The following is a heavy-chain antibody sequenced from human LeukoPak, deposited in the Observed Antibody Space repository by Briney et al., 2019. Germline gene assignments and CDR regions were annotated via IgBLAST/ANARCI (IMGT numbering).Heavy chain of an antibody. V-gene: IGHV3-23*01. J-gene: IGHJ2*01. Sequence: PGGSLRLSCAGSGFTSSNYAMVWVRQAPGKGLDWVSGIYGDITFDEDSVGGRFTISRDDSKNTLFLQMNSLRADDTALYYCAKALVTSPIYSWYFDLWGRGTLVTVSS. CDR2: IYGDIT. CDR3: AKALVTSPIYSWYFDL. CDR1: GFTSSNYA. D-gene: IGHD4-11*01.